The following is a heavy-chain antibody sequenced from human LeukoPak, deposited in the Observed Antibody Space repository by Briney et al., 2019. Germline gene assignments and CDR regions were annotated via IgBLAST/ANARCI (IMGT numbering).Heavy chain of an antibody. CDR3: ARDAVDTANAV. Sequence: GGSLRLSCAASGFTFSSYAMSWVRQARGKGLEWVSAISGSGGSTYYADSVKGRFTISRDNAKNTLYLQMDSLRAEDTAVYYCARDAVDTANAVWGQGTTVTVSS. CDR1: GFTFSSYA. J-gene: IGHJ6*02. D-gene: IGHD5-18*01. CDR2: ISGSGGST. V-gene: IGHV3-23*01.